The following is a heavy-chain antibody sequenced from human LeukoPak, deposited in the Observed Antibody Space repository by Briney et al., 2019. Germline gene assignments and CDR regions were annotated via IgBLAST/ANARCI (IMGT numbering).Heavy chain of an antibody. D-gene: IGHD3-22*01. J-gene: IGHJ6*02. CDR2: NYYSGGT. CDR1: GGSISSRNYY. Sequence: SETLSLTCSVSGGSISSRNYYCGWIRQPPGKKLEWIGRNYYSGGTYYNPSLKSRVPITVDTSKNQFSLKLNSVTAADTAVYYCATRSYYDTSGVYGMDVWGQGTTVTVSS. V-gene: IGHV4-39*01. CDR3: ATRSYYDTSGVYGMDV.